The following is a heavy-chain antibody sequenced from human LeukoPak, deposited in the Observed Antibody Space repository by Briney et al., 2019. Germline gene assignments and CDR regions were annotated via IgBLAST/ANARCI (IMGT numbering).Heavy chain of an antibody. Sequence: GGSVRLSCVASEFSLSRNGMHWVRQAPGKGLEWVANIKQDGSEKYYVDSVKGRFTISSDNAKNSLYLQMNSLRAEDTAVYFCARGTLIGYSSSWYDYWGQGTLVTVSS. CDR1: EFSLSRNG. CDR3: ARGTLIGYSSSWYDY. CDR2: IKQDGSEK. J-gene: IGHJ4*02. V-gene: IGHV3-7*04. D-gene: IGHD6-13*01.